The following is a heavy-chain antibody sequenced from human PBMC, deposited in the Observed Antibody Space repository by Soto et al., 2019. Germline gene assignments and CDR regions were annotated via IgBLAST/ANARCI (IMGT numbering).Heavy chain of an antibody. J-gene: IGHJ3*02. CDR2: ISYDGSNK. CDR3: ARGVLRTDAFDI. CDR1: GFTFSSYG. D-gene: IGHD4-17*01. Sequence: HPGGSLRLSCAASGFTFSSYGMHWVRQAPGKGLDWVAVISYDGSNKYYADSVKGRFTISRDNSKSTLFLQMNSLRAEDTAVYYCARGVLRTDAFDIWGQGTTVT. V-gene: IGHV3-30*03.